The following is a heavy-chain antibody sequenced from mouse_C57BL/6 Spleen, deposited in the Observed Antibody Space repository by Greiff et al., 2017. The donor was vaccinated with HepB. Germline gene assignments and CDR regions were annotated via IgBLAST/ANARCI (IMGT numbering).Heavy chain of an antibody. D-gene: IGHD2-14*01. Sequence: VQLVESGPGLVQPSQSLSITCTVSGFSLTSYGVHWVRQPPGKGLEWLGVIWSGGSTDYNAAFISRLSISKDNSKSQDFFKMNSLQADDTAIYYCAKYRGSLGVYAMDYRGQGTSVTVSS. CDR3: AKYRGSLGVYAMDY. V-gene: IGHV2-4*01. CDR1: GFSLTSYG. CDR2: IWSGGST. J-gene: IGHJ4*01.